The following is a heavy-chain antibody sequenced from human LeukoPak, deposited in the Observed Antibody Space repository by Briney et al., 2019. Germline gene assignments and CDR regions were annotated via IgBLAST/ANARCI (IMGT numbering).Heavy chain of an antibody. J-gene: IGHJ5*02. CDR1: GFTFSTYV. CDR2: ISGSGGST. Sequence: PGGSLRLSCAASGFTFSTYVMSWARQTPGKGLEWVSTISGSGGSTYYADSVKGRFTISRDSSKNTMYLQMNSLRVEDTAMYYCGRDVGPWGQGTLVTVSS. V-gene: IGHV3-23*01. CDR3: GRDVGP.